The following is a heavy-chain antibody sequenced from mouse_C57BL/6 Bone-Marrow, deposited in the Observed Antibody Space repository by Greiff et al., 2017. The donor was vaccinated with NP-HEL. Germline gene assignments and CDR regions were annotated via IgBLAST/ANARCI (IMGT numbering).Heavy chain of an antibody. CDR3: ARQLRLRAGYYAMDY. J-gene: IGHJ4*01. CDR2: IWSDGST. V-gene: IGHV2-6-1*01. D-gene: IGHD3-2*02. Sequence: QVQLKESGPGLVAPSQSLSITCTVSGFSLTSYGVHWVRQPPGKGLEWLVVIWSDGSTTYNSALKSRLSISKDNSKSQVFLKMNSLQTDDTAMYYCARQLRLRAGYYAMDYWGQGTSVTVSS. CDR1: GFSLTSYG.